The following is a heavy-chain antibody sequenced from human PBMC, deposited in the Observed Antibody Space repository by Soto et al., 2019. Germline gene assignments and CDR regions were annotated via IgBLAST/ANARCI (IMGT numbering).Heavy chain of an antibody. CDR2: ISGYNDNT. Sequence: ASVKVSCKASGYTFTNYGISWVRQAPGQGLEWMGWISGYNDNTKYAQKFQGRVTMTTDTPTNTAYMDLRSLRSDDTAVYYCARDREYYYDSSGNYYYHYGMDVWGQGTTVTVSS. V-gene: IGHV1-18*04. CDR3: ARDREYYYDSSGNYYYHYGMDV. D-gene: IGHD3-22*01. J-gene: IGHJ6*02. CDR1: GYTFTNYG.